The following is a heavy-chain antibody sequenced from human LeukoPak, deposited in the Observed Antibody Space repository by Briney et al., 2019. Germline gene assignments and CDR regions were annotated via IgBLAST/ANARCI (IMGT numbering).Heavy chain of an antibody. J-gene: IGHJ5*02. V-gene: IGHV1-8*01. Sequence: GASVKVSCKASGYTFTSYDINWVRQATGQGLEWMGWMNPNSGNTGYAQKFQGRVTMTRNTSMSTAYMELSSLRSEDTAVYYCAGSLRSSYYDFWSGYINWFDPWGQGTLVTVSS. D-gene: IGHD3-3*01. CDR3: AGSLRSSYYDFWSGYINWFDP. CDR1: GYTFTSYD. CDR2: MNPNSGNT.